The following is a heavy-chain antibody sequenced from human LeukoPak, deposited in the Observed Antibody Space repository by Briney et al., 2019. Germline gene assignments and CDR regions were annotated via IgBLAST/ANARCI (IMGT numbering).Heavy chain of an antibody. D-gene: IGHD3-10*01. Sequence: PSETLSLTCSVSGGSISSLYWSWIRQPPGKGLEWIGYIYYTGSTNYNPSLKSRVTISVDTSKNQFSLKLTSVTAADTAVYYCARGFGDWGLSWFDPWGQGTLVTVSS. CDR1: GGSISSLY. V-gene: IGHV4-59*01. CDR2: IYYTGST. J-gene: IGHJ5*02. CDR3: ARGFGDWGLSWFDP.